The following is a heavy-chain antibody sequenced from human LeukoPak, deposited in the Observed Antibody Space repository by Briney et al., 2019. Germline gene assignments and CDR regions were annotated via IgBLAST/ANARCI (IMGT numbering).Heavy chain of an antibody. V-gene: IGHV3-74*01. J-gene: IGHJ6*02. CDR2: INSDGSST. Sequence: GGSVRLSCAASGFTFSSYWMHWVRQAPGKGLVWVSRINSDGSSTSYAHSVKGRFTISRDNAKNTLYLQMNSLRAEDTAVYYCAREMGTTAAGIWERLAYYYYYGMDVWGQGTTVTVSS. CDR3: AREMGTTAAGIWERLAYYYYYGMDV. CDR1: GFTFSSYW. D-gene: IGHD6-13*01.